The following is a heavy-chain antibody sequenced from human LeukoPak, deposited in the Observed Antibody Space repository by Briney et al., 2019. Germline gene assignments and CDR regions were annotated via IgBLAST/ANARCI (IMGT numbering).Heavy chain of an antibody. Sequence: SQTLSLTCTVSGGSINGGNYYWTWLRQPAGKGLEWIGRISPSGSTNHNPSLKSRVTISVDTSKNQFSLKLSSVTAADTAMYYCARNRYYYGSGSYGVPNWFDPWGQGTLVTVSS. D-gene: IGHD3-10*01. CDR1: GGSINGGNYY. V-gene: IGHV4-61*02. CDR2: ISPSGST. CDR3: ARNRYYYGSGSYGVPNWFDP. J-gene: IGHJ5*02.